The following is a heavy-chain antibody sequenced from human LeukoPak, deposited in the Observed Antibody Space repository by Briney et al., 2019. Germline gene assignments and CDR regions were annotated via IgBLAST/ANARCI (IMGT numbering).Heavy chain of an antibody. Sequence: SETLSLTCTVSGGSISSSSYYWGWIRQPPGKGLEWIGSIYYSGSTYYNPSLKSRVTISVDTSKNQFSLKLSSVTAADTAVYYCARVDPDYYDSSGYYYFDYWGQGTLVTVSS. V-gene: IGHV4-39*07. CDR1: GGSISSSSYY. CDR2: IYYSGST. J-gene: IGHJ4*02. CDR3: ARVDPDYYDSSGYYYFDY. D-gene: IGHD3-22*01.